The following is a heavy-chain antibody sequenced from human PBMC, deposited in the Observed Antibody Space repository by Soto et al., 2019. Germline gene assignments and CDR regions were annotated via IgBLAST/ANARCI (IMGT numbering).Heavy chain of an antibody. Sequence: EVQMVESGGGLVQPGGSLRLSCAASGLTVSNSYLSWVRQAPGKGLEWVSIIYDGGTTYYADSVKGRFTISRDTSKNTLYLQMNSLIADDTAVYYCARETTVTTPTYFDCWGQGTLVTVSS. CDR3: ARETTVTTPTYFDC. V-gene: IGHV3-66*01. D-gene: IGHD4-17*01. J-gene: IGHJ4*02. CDR1: GLTVSNSY. CDR2: IYDGGTT.